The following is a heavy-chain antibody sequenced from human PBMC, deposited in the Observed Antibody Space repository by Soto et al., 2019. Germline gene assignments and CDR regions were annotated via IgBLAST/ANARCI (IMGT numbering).Heavy chain of an antibody. CDR2: IKTRSYNYAT. CDR1: GFTFSGSA. J-gene: IGHJ4*02. CDR3: SRLWAGGDDRDSPPYYLDS. D-gene: IGHD3-16*01. V-gene: IGHV3-73*02. Sequence: EVQLVESGGGLVQPGGSVIISCAASGFTFSGSAIHWVRQASGKGLEWLGRIKTRSYNYATAYTASLKGRFTISRDDSKNTAYLQMNSLKTEDTAVCFCSRLWAGGDDRDSPPYYLDSWGQGTLVTVSS.